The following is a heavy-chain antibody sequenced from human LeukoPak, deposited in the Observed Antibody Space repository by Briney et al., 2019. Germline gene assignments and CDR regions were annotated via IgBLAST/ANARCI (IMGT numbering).Heavy chain of an antibody. Sequence: QTGGSLRLSCAASGFTFSSYAMSWVRQAPGKGLEWVSAISGSGGSTYYADSVKGRFTISRDNAKNSLYLQMNSLRAEDTAVYYCARSSGYYLYFDYWGQGTLVTVSS. J-gene: IGHJ4*02. CDR2: ISGSGGST. CDR3: ARSSGYYLYFDY. D-gene: IGHD3-22*01. V-gene: IGHV3-23*01. CDR1: GFTFSSYA.